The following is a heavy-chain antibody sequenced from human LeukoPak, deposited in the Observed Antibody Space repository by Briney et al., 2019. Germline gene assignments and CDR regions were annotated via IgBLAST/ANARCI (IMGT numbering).Heavy chain of an antibody. D-gene: IGHD1-26*01. J-gene: IGHJ6*03. CDR2: ISASGGGT. V-gene: IGHV3-23*01. CDR1: GVTNS. Sequence: GGSLRLSCAMSGVTNSMSWVRQAPGKGLEWVSSISASGGGTHYTGSVKGRFTISRDNSKKTIYLQMNSLRVDDTAKYFCGAWDPNFYYMDVWGKGTTVTVSS. CDR3: GAWDPNFYYMDV.